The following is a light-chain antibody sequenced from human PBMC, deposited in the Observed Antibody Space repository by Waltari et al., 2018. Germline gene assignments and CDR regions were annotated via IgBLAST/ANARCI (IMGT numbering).Light chain of an antibody. CDR2: RNN. V-gene: IGLV1-47*01. CDR1: SSNLGSNF. CDR3: ASWDDDLSGVV. J-gene: IGLJ2*01. Sequence: QSLLTQPPSASGTPGQRVTISCSGSSSNLGSNFVYWYQQLPGTAPKLLMSRNNQRPSGVPDRISGSKSGTSASLAISGLRSEDEAEYYCASWDDDLSGVVFGGGTKVTVL.